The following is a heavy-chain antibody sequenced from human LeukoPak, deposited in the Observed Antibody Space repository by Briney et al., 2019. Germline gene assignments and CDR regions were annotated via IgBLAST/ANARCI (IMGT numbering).Heavy chain of an antibody. CDR3: ARDLWYYDFWSGYPYYFDY. CDR1: GGSISSYY. CDR2: IYYSGST. J-gene: IGHJ4*02. V-gene: IGHV4-59*12. Sequence: KASETLSLTCTVSGGSISSYYWSWIRQPPGKGLEWIGYIYYSGSTNYNPSLKSRVTISVDTSKNQFSLKLSSVTAADTAVYYCARDLWYYDFWSGYPYYFDYWGQGTLVTVSS. D-gene: IGHD3-3*01.